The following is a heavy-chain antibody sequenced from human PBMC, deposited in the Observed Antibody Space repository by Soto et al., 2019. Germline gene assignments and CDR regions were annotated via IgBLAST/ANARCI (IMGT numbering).Heavy chain of an antibody. V-gene: IGHV4-59*01. CDR3: ARSGGSPDY. Sequence: QVQLQESGTGLVKPSETLSLTCTVSGGSISSYYWSWIRQPPGKGLEWIGYIYYCGSTKYNPSLTSRVPISVDTSKNQFSLKLNSVTAADTAVYFCARSGGSPDYWGQGTLVTVSS. D-gene: IGHD2-15*01. CDR1: GGSISSYY. CDR2: IYYCGST. J-gene: IGHJ4*02.